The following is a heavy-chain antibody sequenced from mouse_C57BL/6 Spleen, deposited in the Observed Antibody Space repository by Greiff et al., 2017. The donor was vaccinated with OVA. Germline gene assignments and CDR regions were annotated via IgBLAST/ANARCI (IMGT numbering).Heavy chain of an antibody. CDR2: ISSCSSTI. Sequence: EVQLVESGGGLVKPGGSLKLSCAASGFTFSDYGMHWVRQAPEKGLEWVAYISSCSSTIYYADTVKGRFTISRDNAKNTLFLQMTSLRSEDTAMYYCARRSNYYAMDYWGQGTSVTVSS. CDR3: ARRSNYYAMDY. CDR1: GFTFSDYG. V-gene: IGHV5-17*01. J-gene: IGHJ4*01.